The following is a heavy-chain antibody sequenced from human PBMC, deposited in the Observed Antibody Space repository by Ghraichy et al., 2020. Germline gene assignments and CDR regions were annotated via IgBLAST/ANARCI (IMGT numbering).Heavy chain of an antibody. V-gene: IGHV3-23*01. CDR2: ISGSGGST. CDR1: GFTFSSYA. J-gene: IGHJ3*02. CDR3: AAYYYGSSGNYGAFDI. Sequence: GGSLRLSCAASGFTFSSYAMSWVRQAPGKGLEWVSAISGSGGSTYYADSVKGRFTISRDNSKNTLYLQMNSLRAEDTAVYYCAAYYYGSSGNYGAFDIWGPGTMVIVSS. D-gene: IGHD3-22*01.